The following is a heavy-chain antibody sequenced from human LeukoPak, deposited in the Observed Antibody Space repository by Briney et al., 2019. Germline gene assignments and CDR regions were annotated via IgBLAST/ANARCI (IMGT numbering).Heavy chain of an antibody. D-gene: IGHD1-26*01. CDR2: IYPGDYDN. CDR1: GYSFTCYW. V-gene: IGHV5-51*01. CDR3: ARQVGATEGWFDP. Sequence: GESLKTSCKGSGYSFTCYWIGWGRPLPGKGLEWMGIIYPGDYDNRSRPFFQGQVNISADKSISTAYLQWSRLKTSGTAMYYCARQVGATEGWFDPWGQGTLVAVSS. J-gene: IGHJ5*02.